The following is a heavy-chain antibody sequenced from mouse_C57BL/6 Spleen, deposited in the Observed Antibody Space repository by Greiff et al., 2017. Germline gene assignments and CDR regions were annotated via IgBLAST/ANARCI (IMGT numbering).Heavy chain of an antibody. CDR2: IDPSDSYT. D-gene: IGHD3-2*02. J-gene: IGHJ4*01. V-gene: IGHV1-59*01. Sequence: QVQLQQPGAELVRPGTSVKLSCKASGYTFTSYWMHWVKQRPGQGLEWIGVIDPSDSYTNYNQKFKGKATLTVDTSSSTAYMQLSSLTSEDSAVYYCAREGMTAQATFYAMDYWGQGTSVTVSS. CDR3: AREGMTAQATFYAMDY. CDR1: GYTFTSYW.